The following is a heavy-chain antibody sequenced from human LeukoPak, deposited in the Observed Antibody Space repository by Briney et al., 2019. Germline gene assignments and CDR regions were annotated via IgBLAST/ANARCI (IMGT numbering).Heavy chain of an antibody. J-gene: IGHJ6*03. D-gene: IGHD5-18*01. V-gene: IGHV1-2*02. CDR3: ARDGEDTAMVYYYYYYMDV. CDR2: INPNSGGP. Sequence: ASVKVSCKASGYTFTGYYMHWVRQAPGQGLEWMGWINPNSGGPNYAQKFQGRVTMTRDTSISTAYMELSRLRSDDTAVYYCARDGEDTAMVYYYYYYMDVWGKGTTVTVSS. CDR1: GYTFTGYY.